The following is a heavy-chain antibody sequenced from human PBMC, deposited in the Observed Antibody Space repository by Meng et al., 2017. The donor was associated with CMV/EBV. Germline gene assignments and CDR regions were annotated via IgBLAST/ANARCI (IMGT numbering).Heavy chain of an antibody. CDR2: ISAYNGNT. J-gene: IGHJ4*02. Sequence: ASVKVSCKASGYTFTSYGISWVRQAPGQGLEWMGWISAYNGNTNYAQKLQGGVTMTTDTSTSTAYMELRSLRSDDTAVYYCARVEELVGWGGGEIKVPDYWGQGTLVTVSS. V-gene: IGHV1-18*01. CDR3: ARVEELVGWGGGEIKVPDY. CDR1: GYTFTSYG. D-gene: IGHD6-13*01.